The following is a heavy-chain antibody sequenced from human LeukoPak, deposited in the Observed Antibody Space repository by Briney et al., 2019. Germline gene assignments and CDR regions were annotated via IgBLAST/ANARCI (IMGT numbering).Heavy chain of an antibody. V-gene: IGHV3-30*02. Sequence: GGSLRLSCAASGFTFSSYGMHWVRQAPGKGLEWVAFIRYDGSNKYYADSVKGRFTISRDNSKNTLYLQMNSLRAEDTAVYYRAKFKHSGSSSDFDYWGQGTLVTVSS. D-gene: IGHD6-6*01. CDR1: GFTFSSYG. CDR3: AKFKHSGSSSDFDY. CDR2: IRYDGSNK. J-gene: IGHJ4*02.